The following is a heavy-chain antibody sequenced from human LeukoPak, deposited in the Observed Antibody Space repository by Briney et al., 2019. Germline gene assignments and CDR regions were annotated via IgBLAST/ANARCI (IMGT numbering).Heavy chain of an antibody. Sequence: ASVKVSCKASGYTFTSYGISWVRQAPGQGLEWMGWISAYNGNTNYAQKLQGRVTMTTDTSTSTAYMELSSLRSEDTAVYYCATEREDYGDYSPFDYWGQGTLVTVSS. CDR3: ATEREDYGDYSPFDY. CDR1: GYTFTSYG. J-gene: IGHJ4*02. D-gene: IGHD4-17*01. V-gene: IGHV1-18*01. CDR2: ISAYNGNT.